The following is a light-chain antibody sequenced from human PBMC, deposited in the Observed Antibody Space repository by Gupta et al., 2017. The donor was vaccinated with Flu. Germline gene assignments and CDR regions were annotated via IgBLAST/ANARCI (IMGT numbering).Light chain of an antibody. CDR2: EGS. V-gene: IGLV2-23*03. CDR3: CSYAGSSTFFWV. CDR1: SSDVGSYNL. J-gene: IGLJ3*02. Sequence: SALTQPASVPGSPGQSIPIPCTGTSSDVGSYNLVSWYQQHPGKAPKLMIYEGSKRPSGVSNRFSGSKSGNTASLTISGLQAEDEADYYCCSYAGSSTFFWVFGGGTKLTVL.